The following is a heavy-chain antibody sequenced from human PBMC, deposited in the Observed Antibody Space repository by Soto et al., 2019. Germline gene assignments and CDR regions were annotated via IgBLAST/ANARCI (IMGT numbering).Heavy chain of an antibody. CDR3: ARDPSSSGYYDILTGYYYGYGMDV. V-gene: IGHV1-2*02. J-gene: IGHJ6*02. CDR2: INPNSGGT. D-gene: IGHD3-9*01. CDR1: GYTFTGYY. Sequence: ASVKVSCKASGYTFTGYYMHWVRQAPGQGLEWMGWINPNSGGTNYAQKFQGRVTMTRDTSISPAYMELSRLRSDDTAVYYCARDPSSSGYYDILTGYYYGYGMDVWGQGTTVTVSS.